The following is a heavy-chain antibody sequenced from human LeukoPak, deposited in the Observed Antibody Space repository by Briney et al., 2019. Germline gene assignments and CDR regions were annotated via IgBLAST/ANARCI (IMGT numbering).Heavy chain of an antibody. V-gene: IGHV1-3*01. J-gene: IGHJ4*02. Sequence: ASVKVSCKASGYTFTSYAMHWVRQAPGQRFEWMGWINAGNGNTRYSQKFQGRVTITRDTSASTASMELSGLRSEDTAVYYCARGDDYKYFDCWGQGTLVTVSS. CDR3: ARGDDYKYFDC. CDR1: GYTFTSYA. CDR2: INAGNGNT. D-gene: IGHD4/OR15-4a*01.